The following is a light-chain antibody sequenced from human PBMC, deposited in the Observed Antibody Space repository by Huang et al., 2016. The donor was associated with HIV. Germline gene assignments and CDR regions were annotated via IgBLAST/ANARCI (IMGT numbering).Light chain of an antibody. Sequence: DIQMTQSPSSLSASVGDRVTITCQASQDITNYLNWYQQKPGKAPKLLIYGVSNLETGVPSRFSGSGSGTDFTFTISSLQPEDIATYYCQQFDNLPVFGPGTKVDIK. CDR1: QDITNY. J-gene: IGKJ3*01. V-gene: IGKV1-33*01. CDR3: QQFDNLPV. CDR2: GVS.